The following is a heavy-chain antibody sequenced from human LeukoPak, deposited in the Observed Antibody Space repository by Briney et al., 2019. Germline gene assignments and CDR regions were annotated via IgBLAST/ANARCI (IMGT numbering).Heavy chain of an antibody. V-gene: IGHV3-11*04. D-gene: IGHD3-22*01. CDR2: ISSSGSTT. J-gene: IGHJ4*02. CDR1: GLTFSDYY. Sequence: GGSLRLSCAASGLTFSDYYMTWIRQPPGKGLERIGYISSSGSTTYSADSVKGRFTVSRDNAKNSPFLHMNSLRAEDTAIYYCAIQITMIVVVPYFDYWGQGTLVTVSS. CDR3: AIQITMIVVVPYFDY.